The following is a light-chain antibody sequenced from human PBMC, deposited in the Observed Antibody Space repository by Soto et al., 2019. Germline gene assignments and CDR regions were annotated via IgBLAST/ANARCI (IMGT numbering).Light chain of an antibody. CDR1: SSDIGAYNF. CDR2: DVN. J-gene: IGLJ2*01. CDR3: TSWTTSTTMI. V-gene: IGLV2-14*03. Sequence: QSALTQPASVSGSPGQSITISCTGTSSDIGAYNFVSWYQLHPGKAPKLMLYDVNIRPSGVSNRFSGSKSGNTASLTISGLQAEDEADYYCTSWTTSTTMIFGGGTKLTVL.